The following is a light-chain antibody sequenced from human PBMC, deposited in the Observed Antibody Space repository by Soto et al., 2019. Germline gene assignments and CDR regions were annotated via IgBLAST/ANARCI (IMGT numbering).Light chain of an antibody. V-gene: IGKV3-20*01. CDR3: QQYGSSPGT. Sequence: EIGLTQSPGTVSLSPGERATLSCRASQSVRDNYLAWYQQKPGQAPSLLIFDTSRRATGIPDRFTGSGSGTDFALTISRVEPQDIAVYFCQQYGSSPGTFGQATKVDIK. CDR2: DTS. J-gene: IGKJ1*01. CDR1: QSVRDNY.